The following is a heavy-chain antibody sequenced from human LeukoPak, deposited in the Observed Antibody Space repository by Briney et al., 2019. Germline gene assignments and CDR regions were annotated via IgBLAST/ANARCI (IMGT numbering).Heavy chain of an antibody. Sequence: ASVKVSCKASGYTLTGYHMHWVRQAPGQGLEWMGRINPNSGGTNYARKFQGRVTMTRVTSISTVYMELSRLRSDDTAVYYCARDDGGDSSGYNTIDYWGQGTLVTVSS. V-gene: IGHV1-2*02. J-gene: IGHJ4*02. D-gene: IGHD3-22*01. CDR3: ARDDGGDSSGYNTIDY. CDR2: INPNSGGT. CDR1: GYTLTGYH.